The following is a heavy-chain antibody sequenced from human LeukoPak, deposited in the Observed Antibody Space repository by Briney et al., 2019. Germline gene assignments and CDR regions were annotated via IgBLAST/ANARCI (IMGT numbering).Heavy chain of an antibody. CDR3: ARGMEFGVTSGFDS. Sequence: GGSLRLSCAASGFTFSNYCMNWVRQAPGKGLEWVSSVSSSSSFIYYADSVKGRFTISRDNAKNLLYMQMNSLRAEDTAVYYCARGMEFGVTSGFDSWGQGTLLTVSS. CDR2: VSSSSSFI. J-gene: IGHJ4*02. V-gene: IGHV3-21*01. D-gene: IGHD3-16*01. CDR1: GFTFSNYC.